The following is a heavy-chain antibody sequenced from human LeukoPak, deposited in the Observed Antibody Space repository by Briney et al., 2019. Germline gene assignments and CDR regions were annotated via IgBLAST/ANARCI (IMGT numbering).Heavy chain of an antibody. CDR3: ARDTPDSEQAFDI. CDR1: GDITHY. Sequence: PSETLSPTCTVSGDITHYWGWIRQPPGKGLECIGSIYFSGSVYYNPSLRSRVTISVDRSKNQFSLKLSSVTAADTAVYYCARDTPDSEQAFDIWGQGTMVTVSS. J-gene: IGHJ3*02. CDR2: IYFSGSV. D-gene: IGHD6-13*01. V-gene: IGHV4-39*07.